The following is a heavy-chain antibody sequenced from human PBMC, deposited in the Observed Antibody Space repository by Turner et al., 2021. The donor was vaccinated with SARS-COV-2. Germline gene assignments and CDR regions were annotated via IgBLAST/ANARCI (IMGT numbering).Heavy chain of an antibody. CDR1: GGSISSSSYY. Sequence: QLQLQESGPGLVKPSEPLSLTCTVSGGSISSSSYYWGWIRQPPGKGLEWIGSIYYSGSTYYNPSLKSRVTISVDTSKNQFSLKLSSVTAADTAVYYCAIAPNYYYGMDVWGQGTTVTVSS. CDR3: AIAPNYYYGMDV. V-gene: IGHV4-39*01. J-gene: IGHJ6*02. CDR2: IYYSGST.